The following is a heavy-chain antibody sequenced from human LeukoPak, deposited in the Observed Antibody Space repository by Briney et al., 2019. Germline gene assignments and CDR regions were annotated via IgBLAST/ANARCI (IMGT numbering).Heavy chain of an antibody. CDR2: INAGNGNT. V-gene: IGHV1-3*01. Sequence: ASVKVSCKASGYTFTSYAMHWVRQAPGQRLEWMGRINAGNGNTKYSQKFQGRVTITRDTSASTAYMELSSLRSEDTAVYYCARRSGSYYDAFDIWGQGTMVTVSS. D-gene: IGHD1-26*01. CDR1: GYTFTSYA. J-gene: IGHJ3*02. CDR3: ARRSGSYYDAFDI.